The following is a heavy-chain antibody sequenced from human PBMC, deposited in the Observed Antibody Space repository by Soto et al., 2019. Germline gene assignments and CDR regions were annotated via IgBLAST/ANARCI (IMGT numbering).Heavy chain of an antibody. V-gene: IGHV4-59*01. CDR2: IYYSGST. Sequence: SETLSLTCAVYGGSFSGYYWSWIRQPPGKGLEWIGYIYYSGSTNYNPSLKSRVTISVDTSKNQFSLKLSSVTAADTAVYYCAREGYCSGGSCYSEDIDAFDIWGQGTMVTVSS. J-gene: IGHJ3*02. CDR3: AREGYCSGGSCYSEDIDAFDI. D-gene: IGHD2-15*01. CDR1: GGSFSGYY.